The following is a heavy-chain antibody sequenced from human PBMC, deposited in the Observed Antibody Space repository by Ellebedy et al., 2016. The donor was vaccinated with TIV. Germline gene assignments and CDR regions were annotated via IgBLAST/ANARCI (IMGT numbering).Heavy chain of an antibody. Sequence: GGSLRLSXEVSGFTLSSYAMHWVRQAPGKGLEWVAVSSYDGANNYYVPSVKGRFTISRDNAKNSLNLQMNSLRAEDTAVYYCARVLTGRDAFDIWGQGTMVTVSS. CDR3: ARVLTGRDAFDI. J-gene: IGHJ3*02. D-gene: IGHD3-9*01. CDR2: SSYDGANN. V-gene: IGHV3-30*03. CDR1: GFTLSSYA.